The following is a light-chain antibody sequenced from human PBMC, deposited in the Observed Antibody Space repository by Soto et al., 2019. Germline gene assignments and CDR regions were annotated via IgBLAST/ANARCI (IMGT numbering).Light chain of an antibody. Sequence: DIQMTQSPSSLSASVGDRVTITCRASQSISNYLSWYQQKLGKVPNLLIYAASSLQSGVPSRFSGSGSGTDFTLTISSLQPEDFATYYCQQGYITPWTFGQGTKVDIK. CDR1: QSISNY. CDR2: AAS. V-gene: IGKV1-39*01. J-gene: IGKJ1*01. CDR3: QQGYITPWT.